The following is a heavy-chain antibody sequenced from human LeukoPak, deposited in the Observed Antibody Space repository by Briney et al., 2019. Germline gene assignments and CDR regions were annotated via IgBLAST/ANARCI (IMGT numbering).Heavy chain of an antibody. J-gene: IGHJ6*03. V-gene: IGHV3-21*01. CDR1: GFIFSTYS. D-gene: IGHD2-15*01. Sequence: GGSLRLSCEASGFIFSTYSMNWVRQAPGKGLEWVSSISSTSSYIYYADSVKGRFTISRDNARNSLYLQMSSLRAEDTAVYYCARVVVVVAATPGNDYYYYMDVWGQGTTVTVSS. CDR3: ARVVVVVAATPGNDYYYYMDV. CDR2: ISSTSSYI.